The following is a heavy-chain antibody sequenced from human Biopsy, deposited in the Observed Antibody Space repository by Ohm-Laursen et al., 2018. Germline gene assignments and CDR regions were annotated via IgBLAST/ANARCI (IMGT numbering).Heavy chain of an antibody. V-gene: IGHV1-69*01. J-gene: IGHJ4*02. Sequence: SSVKVSCKVSEYTLTELPIHWVRQAPGQGLEWMGGIIPMFGTANYAQMFQGRVTISADESTSTSYMELSSLTTEDTAIYYCARGPHSGSHSCFDYWGRGTLVTVSS. CDR1: EYTLTELP. CDR3: ARGPHSGSHSCFDY. CDR2: IIPMFGTA. D-gene: IGHD1-26*01.